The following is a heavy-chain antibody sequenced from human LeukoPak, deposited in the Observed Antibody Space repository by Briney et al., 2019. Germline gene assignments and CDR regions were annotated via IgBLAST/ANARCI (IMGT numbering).Heavy chain of an antibody. V-gene: IGHV3-33*01. D-gene: IGHD2-15*01. Sequence: GGSLRLSCAASGFTFSSYGMHWVRQAPGKGLEWVAVIWYDGSNKYYADSVKGRFTISRDNSKNTLYLQMNSLRAEDTAVYYCARDNPKYCSGGSCYSGAFDIWGQGTMVTVSS. CDR1: GFTFSSYG. CDR3: ARDNPKYCSGGSCYSGAFDI. J-gene: IGHJ3*02. CDR2: IWYDGSNK.